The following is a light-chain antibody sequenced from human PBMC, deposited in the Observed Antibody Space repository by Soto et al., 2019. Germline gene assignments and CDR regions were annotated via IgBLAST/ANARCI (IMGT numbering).Light chain of an antibody. CDR3: QQRRNWYT. Sequence: EIVLTQSPATLSLSPGERATLSCRASQSVSSYLAWYQQKPGQAPRLLIYDASNRATGIPARFSGSGSGTDFILTISSLEPEDFAVYYCQQRRNWYTFGQGTKLEIK. CDR2: DAS. J-gene: IGKJ2*01. V-gene: IGKV3-11*01. CDR1: QSVSSY.